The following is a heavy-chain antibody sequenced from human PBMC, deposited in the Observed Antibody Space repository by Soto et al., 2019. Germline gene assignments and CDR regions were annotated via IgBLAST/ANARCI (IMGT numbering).Heavy chain of an antibody. CDR1: GDTFTEYY. J-gene: IGHJ4*02. CDR2: VNPSGGHT. D-gene: IGHD2-21*02. V-gene: IGHV1-46*01. CDR3: ARGGHVVVVTAALDY. Sequence: QVQLMQSGAEVKKPGASVKVSCKASGDTFTEYYIHWVRQAPGQGLEWMGTVNPSGGHTTYAQHFLGRVTMTRDTSTITLYMELTSLTSEDTAVYYCARGGHVVVVTAALDYRGQGTLVTVSS.